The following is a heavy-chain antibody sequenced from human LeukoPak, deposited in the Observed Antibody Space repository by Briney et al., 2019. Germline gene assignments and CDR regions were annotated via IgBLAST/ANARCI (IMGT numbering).Heavy chain of an antibody. CDR2: ISGSGRTS. D-gene: IGHD3-16*02. Sequence: HSGGSLRLSCAASGFTFSSYAMSWVRQAPGKGLEWVSVISGSGRTSYYADSVQGRFTISRDNSKNTLYLQMNSLRAEDTAVYYCAKQFIVDRNRFDPWGQGTLVTVSS. CDR1: GFTFSSYA. J-gene: IGHJ5*02. CDR3: AKQFIVDRNRFDP. V-gene: IGHV3-23*01.